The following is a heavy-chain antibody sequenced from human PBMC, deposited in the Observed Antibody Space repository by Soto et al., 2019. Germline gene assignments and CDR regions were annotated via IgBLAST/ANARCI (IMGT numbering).Heavy chain of an antibody. V-gene: IGHV3-23*01. CDR2: ISGSGGST. Sequence: PVGSLRLSCAASGFTFSSYAMSWVRQAPGKGLEWVSAISGSGGSTYYADSVKGRFTISRDNSKNTLYLQMNSLRAEDTAVYYCAKFGSSGPQGWFDPWGQGTLVTVSS. CDR3: AKFGSSGPQGWFDP. J-gene: IGHJ5*02. D-gene: IGHD3-10*01. CDR1: GFTFSSYA.